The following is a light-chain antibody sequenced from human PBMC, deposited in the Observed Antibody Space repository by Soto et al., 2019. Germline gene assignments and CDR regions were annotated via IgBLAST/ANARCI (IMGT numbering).Light chain of an antibody. CDR3: QQYNHWPPYT. CDR1: QGVSRGY. V-gene: IGKV3-20*01. J-gene: IGKJ2*01. CDR2: GVS. Sequence: EIVLTQSPGTLSLSPGERATLSCRASQGVSRGYLAWYQQKAGQAPRLLIYGVSSRATGVSHRFSGSGSGTDFTLTISGLEPEDVAVYYCQQYNHWPPYTFGQGTKVEIQ.